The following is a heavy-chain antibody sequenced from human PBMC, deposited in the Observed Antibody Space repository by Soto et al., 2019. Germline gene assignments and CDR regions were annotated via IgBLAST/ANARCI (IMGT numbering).Heavy chain of an antibody. CDR3: AREARMREDYSNYRGRAFDI. CDR2: IYHSGST. D-gene: IGHD4-4*01. V-gene: IGHV4-4*02. Sequence: SETLSLTCAVSGGSISSSNWWSWVRQPPGKGLEWIGEIYHSGSTNYNPSLKSRVTISVDKSKNQFSLKLSSVTAADTAVYYCAREARMREDYSNYRGRAFDIWGQGTMVTVSS. J-gene: IGHJ3*02. CDR1: GGSISSSNW.